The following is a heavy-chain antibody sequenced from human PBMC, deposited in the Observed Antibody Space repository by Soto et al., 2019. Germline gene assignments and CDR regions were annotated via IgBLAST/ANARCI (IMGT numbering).Heavy chain of an antibody. Sequence: ASVKVSCKASGYTFTAYYIHWVRQAPGQGLEWMGWINPDNGDTNYAQNFQDWVTMTRDTSISTAYMRLSRLRSDDTAVYYCARVSYYDSSDYADFDYWGQGTLVTVSS. V-gene: IGHV1-2*04. CDR2: INPDNGDT. CDR1: GYTFTAYY. J-gene: IGHJ4*02. D-gene: IGHD3-22*01. CDR3: ARVSYYDSSDYADFDY.